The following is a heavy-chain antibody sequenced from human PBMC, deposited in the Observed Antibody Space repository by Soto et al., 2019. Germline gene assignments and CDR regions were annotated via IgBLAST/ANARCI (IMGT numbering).Heavy chain of an antibody. Sequence: GGSLRLSCAASGFTFIDYWMSWVRQAPGQGLEWVAIIKQDATEKYYVDSVKGRFTISRDNAKKSVYLQMNSLRADDTALYYCARTRYSQGHVFQIQYWGRGTLVTVSS. V-gene: IGHV3-7*01. CDR1: GFTFIDYW. J-gene: IGHJ4*02. CDR2: IKQDATEK. D-gene: IGHD5-18*01. CDR3: ARTRYSQGHVFQIQY.